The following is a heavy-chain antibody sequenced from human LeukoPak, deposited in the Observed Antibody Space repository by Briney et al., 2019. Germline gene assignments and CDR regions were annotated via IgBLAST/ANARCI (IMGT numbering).Heavy chain of an antibody. Sequence: GESLRLSCAASGFTFSSYAMSWVRQAPGKGLEWVSAISGSGGSTYYADSVKGRFTISRGNSKNTLYLQMNSLRAEDTAVYYCAKDFGVAAAGTTYDYWGQGTLVTVSS. CDR2: ISGSGGST. J-gene: IGHJ4*02. CDR3: AKDFGVAAAGTTYDY. D-gene: IGHD6-13*01. CDR1: GFTFSSYA. V-gene: IGHV3-23*01.